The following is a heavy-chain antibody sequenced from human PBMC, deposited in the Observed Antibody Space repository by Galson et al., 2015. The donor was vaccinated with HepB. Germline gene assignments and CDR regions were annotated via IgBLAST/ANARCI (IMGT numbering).Heavy chain of an antibody. V-gene: IGHV3-7*01. Sequence: SLRLSCAASGFTFSSYWMSWVRQAPGKGLEWVANIKQDGSEKYYVDSVKGRFTISRDNAKNSLYLQMNSLRAEDTAVYYCASTPSGYDFWSGPRENWYFDFWGRGTLVTVSS. CDR3: ASTPSGYDFWSGPRENWYFDF. D-gene: IGHD3-3*01. CDR1: GFTFSSYW. J-gene: IGHJ2*01. CDR2: IKQDGSEK.